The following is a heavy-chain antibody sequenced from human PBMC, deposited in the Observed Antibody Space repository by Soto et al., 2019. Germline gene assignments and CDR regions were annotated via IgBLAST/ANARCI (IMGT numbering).Heavy chain of an antibody. D-gene: IGHD2-21*02. CDR2: IKDIPAGGTT. CDR3: TTVESDWHKVG. Sequence: EVQLVESGGGLVKPGGSLRLSCAASGFTFSNAWMNWVRQAPGQGLEWVGRIKDIPAGGTTDYAAPVKGRFTVSRDDSKNTLYLQMDSVKSEDTAVYYCTTVESDWHKVGWGQGTLVTVSS. J-gene: IGHJ4*02. V-gene: IGHV3-15*01. CDR1: GFTFSNAW.